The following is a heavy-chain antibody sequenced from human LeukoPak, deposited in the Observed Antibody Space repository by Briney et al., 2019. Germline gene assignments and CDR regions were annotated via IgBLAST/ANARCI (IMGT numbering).Heavy chain of an antibody. D-gene: IGHD4-17*01. J-gene: IGHJ3*02. CDR2: IYYSGST. CDR3: ARRAMTTATTIAFDI. CDR1: GGSISSYY. V-gene: IGHV4-59*08. Sequence: SETLSLTCTVSGGSISSYYWSWIRQPPGKGLEWIGYIYYSGSTNYNPSLKSRVTISVDTSKNQFSLKLSSVTAADTAVYYCARRAMTTATTIAFDIWGQGTMVTVSS.